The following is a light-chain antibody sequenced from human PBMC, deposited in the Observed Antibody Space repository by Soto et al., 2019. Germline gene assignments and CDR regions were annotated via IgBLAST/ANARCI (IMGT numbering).Light chain of an antibody. CDR1: QSVSSN. J-gene: IGKJ1*01. V-gene: IGKV3-15*01. CDR3: QQYNDWPLT. Sequence: EIVMTQSPVTLSVSPGERVTLSCRASQSVSSNLAWYQQKPGQAPSLLIYGAFTRATGIPARFSCTGSGTEFTLTISSLQSEDFALYYCQQYNDWPLTFGQGTKVDIK. CDR2: GAF.